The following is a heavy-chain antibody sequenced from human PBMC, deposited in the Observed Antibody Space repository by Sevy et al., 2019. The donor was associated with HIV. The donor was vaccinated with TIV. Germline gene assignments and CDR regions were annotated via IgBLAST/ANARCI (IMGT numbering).Heavy chain of an antibody. CDR3: ARVVILWFGESYYGMDV. D-gene: IGHD3-10*01. V-gene: IGHV4-34*01. Sequence: SETLSLTCAVYGGSFSGYYWSWIRQPPGKGLEWIGEINHSGSTNYNPSLKGRVTISVDPSKNQFSLKLGSVPAADTAVYYCARVVILWFGESYYGMDVWGQGTTVTVSS. CDR2: INHSGST. J-gene: IGHJ6*02. CDR1: GGSFSGYY.